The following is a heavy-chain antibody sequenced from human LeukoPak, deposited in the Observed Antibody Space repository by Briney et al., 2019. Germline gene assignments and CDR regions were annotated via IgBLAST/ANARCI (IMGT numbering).Heavy chain of an antibody. D-gene: IGHD3-10*01. CDR1: GASIGSFY. Sequence: SETLSLTCTVSGASIGSFYWSRIRQPAGKGLEWIGRVHSSGSTNYIPSIKSRVTMSVDTSKNQFSLKLNTVTAADTAMYYCAREAVDYGSGSHDYWGQGILVTVSS. V-gene: IGHV4-4*07. J-gene: IGHJ4*02. CDR2: VHSSGST. CDR3: AREAVDYGSGSHDY.